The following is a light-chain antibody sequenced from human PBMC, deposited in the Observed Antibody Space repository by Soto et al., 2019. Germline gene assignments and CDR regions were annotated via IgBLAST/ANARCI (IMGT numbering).Light chain of an antibody. J-gene: IGKJ1*01. CDR2: AAS. CDR1: QTITSH. Sequence: DLQLTQSPSFLSASVGDRVTITCRASQTITSHLNWYQQKQGKAPKALIYAASSLHSGVPSRFSGSGSGTDFTLTISSLQPDDFATYYCQQSFSAWTFGQGTKVEVK. V-gene: IGKV1-39*01. CDR3: QQSFSAWT.